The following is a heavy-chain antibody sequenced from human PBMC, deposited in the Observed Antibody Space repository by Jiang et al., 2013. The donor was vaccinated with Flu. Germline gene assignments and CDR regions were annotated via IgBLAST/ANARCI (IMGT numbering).Heavy chain of an antibody. CDR3: ARQIAAAGLLPVDY. D-gene: IGHD6-13*01. Sequence: RLSCAASGFTFSSYGMHWVRQAPGKGLEWVAVTWHDGSNKYYADSVKGRFTISRDNSKNTLYLQMNSLRAEDTAVYYCARQIAAAGLLPVDYWGQGTLVTVSP. CDR1: GFTFSSYG. V-gene: IGHV3-33*01. CDR2: TWHDGSNK. J-gene: IGHJ4*02.